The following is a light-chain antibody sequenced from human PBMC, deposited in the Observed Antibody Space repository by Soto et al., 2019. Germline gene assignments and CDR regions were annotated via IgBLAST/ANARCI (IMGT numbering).Light chain of an antibody. V-gene: IGLV1-40*01. CDR1: SSNIGAGYD. J-gene: IGLJ1*01. CDR3: QSYDSSLRGSYV. CDR2: GNN. Sequence: VLTQPPSVSGAPGQRVTISCTGSSSNIGAGYDVHWYQQLPGTAPKLLIYGNNNRPSGVPDRFSGSKSGTSASLAITGLQAEDEADYYCQSYDSSLRGSYVFGTGTKLTAL.